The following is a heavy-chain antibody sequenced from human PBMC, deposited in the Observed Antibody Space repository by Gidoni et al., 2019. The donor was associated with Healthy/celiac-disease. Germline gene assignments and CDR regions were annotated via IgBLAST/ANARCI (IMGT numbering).Heavy chain of an antibody. CDR2: INSDGSST. V-gene: IGHV3-74*01. J-gene: IGHJ4*02. Sequence: EVQLVEFGGGLIQPGGSLRLSCAASGSPFSSYWMHWVRQAPGKGLVWVSRINSDGSSTSYADSVKGRFTISRDNAKNTLYLQMNSLRAEDTAVYYCATASSSGWYYFDYWGQGTLVTVSS. D-gene: IGHD6-19*01. CDR3: ATASSSGWYYFDY. CDR1: GSPFSSYW.